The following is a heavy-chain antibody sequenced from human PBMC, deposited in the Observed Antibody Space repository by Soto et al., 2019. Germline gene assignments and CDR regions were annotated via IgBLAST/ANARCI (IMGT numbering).Heavy chain of an antibody. CDR3: ARGYGAGSYFSDH. V-gene: IGHV3-53*01. CDR1: GFTVSSNY. D-gene: IGHD3-10*01. J-gene: IGHJ5*02. CDR2: SYSDSRT. Sequence: EMQLVESGGALIQPGGSLRLSCAASGFTVSSNYMSWVRQAPGKGLEWVSGSYSDSRTYFADSVKGRFSISRDSFKNMIYLQMASLRAEDTAVYFCARGYGAGSYFSDHWGQGTLVTVSS.